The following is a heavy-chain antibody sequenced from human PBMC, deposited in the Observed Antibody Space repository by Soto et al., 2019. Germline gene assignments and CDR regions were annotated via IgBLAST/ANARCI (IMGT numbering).Heavy chain of an antibody. CDR1: GYTFTGYY. V-gene: IGHV1-2*04. D-gene: IGHD2-2*01. CDR2: INPNSGGT. CDR3: ARELRDIVVVPAAEEDLYNWFDP. J-gene: IGHJ5*02. Sequence: GASVKVSCKASGYTFTGYYMHWVRQAPGQGLEWMGWINPNSGGTNYAQKLQGWVTMTRDTSISTAYMELSRLRSDDTAVYYCARELRDIVVVPAAEEDLYNWFDPWGQGTLVTVSS.